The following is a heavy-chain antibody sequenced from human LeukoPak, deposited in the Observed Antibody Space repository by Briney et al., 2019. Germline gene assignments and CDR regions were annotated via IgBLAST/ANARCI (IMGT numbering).Heavy chain of an antibody. CDR3: ARDPYRWPQAILGLDP. CDR1: GGSISSYY. CDR2: IYYSGST. J-gene: IGHJ5*02. D-gene: IGHD5-24*01. V-gene: IGHV4-59*12. Sequence: SETLSLTCTVSGGSISSYYWSWIRQPPGKGLEWIGYIYYSGSTNYNPSLKSRVTISVDTSKNQLSLNLSSVTAADTAVYYCARDPYRWPQAILGLDPWGQGTLVTVSS.